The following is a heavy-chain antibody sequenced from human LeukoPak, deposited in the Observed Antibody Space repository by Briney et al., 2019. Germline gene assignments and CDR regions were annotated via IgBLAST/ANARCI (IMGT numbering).Heavy chain of an antibody. CDR3: AKKESGLSYYYYYYYMDV. CDR2: ISGSGGST. Sequence: GGSLRLSCAASGFTFSSYSMNWVRQAPGKGLEWVSAISGSGGSTYYADSVKGRFTISRDNSKNTLYLQMNSLRAEDTAVYYCAKKESGLSYYYYYYYMDVWGKGTTVTISS. V-gene: IGHV3-23*01. D-gene: IGHD3-16*02. J-gene: IGHJ6*03. CDR1: GFTFSSYS.